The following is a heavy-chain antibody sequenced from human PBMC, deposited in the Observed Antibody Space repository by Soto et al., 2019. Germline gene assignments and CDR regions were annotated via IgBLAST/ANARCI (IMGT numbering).Heavy chain of an antibody. CDR3: ARGQRFSDCFDP. D-gene: IGHD3-3*01. Sequence: SETLSLTCTVPGGAISTYYWTWIRQPAGKGLEWIGRIYSSGSTKYNPSLQSRVTMSLDTSNNQFSLRLTSVTAADTAVYYCARGQRFSDCFDPWGQGTLVTVSS. CDR1: GGAISTYY. V-gene: IGHV4-4*07. J-gene: IGHJ5*02. CDR2: IYSSGST.